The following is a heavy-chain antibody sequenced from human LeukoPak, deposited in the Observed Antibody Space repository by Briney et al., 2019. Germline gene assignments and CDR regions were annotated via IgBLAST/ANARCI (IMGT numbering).Heavy chain of an antibody. J-gene: IGHJ4*02. Sequence: SGTLSLTCAVSSGSISSSYWWTGARQPPGEELEWIGQIYHSGNTNYNPSLKSRVTMSLDKSKNQFSLKLNSLTAADTAVYYCARDGGGTDYWGQGILVTVSS. CDR3: ARDGGGTDY. V-gene: IGHV4-4*02. CDR1: SGSISSSYW. D-gene: IGHD2-15*01. CDR2: IYHSGNT.